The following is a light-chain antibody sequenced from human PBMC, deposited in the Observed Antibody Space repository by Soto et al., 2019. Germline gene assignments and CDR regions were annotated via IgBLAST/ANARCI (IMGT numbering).Light chain of an antibody. Sequence: QPVLTQPPSASGSPGQAVTISCTGTSSDVGAYKYVSWYQKHPGKAPKLMIYEVSKRPSGVPDRFSGSKSGSTASLTVSGLQAEDEADYYCSSYAGSNNHVVFGGGTKLTVL. CDR2: EVS. CDR1: SSDVGAYKY. V-gene: IGLV2-8*01. CDR3: SSYAGSNNHVV. J-gene: IGLJ2*01.